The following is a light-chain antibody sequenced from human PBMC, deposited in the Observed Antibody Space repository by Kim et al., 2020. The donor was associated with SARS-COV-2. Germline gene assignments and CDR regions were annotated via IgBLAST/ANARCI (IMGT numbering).Light chain of an antibody. CDR1: QGVSSY. V-gene: IGKV1-8*01. J-gene: IGKJ1*01. CDR2: AAS. Sequence: SASTGDRVTSTCRASQGVSSYLAWYQQKPGKAPKLLIHAASTLQSGVPSRFSGSGSGTDFTLTISCLQSEDFATYYCQQYYDYPRTFGQGTKVEI. CDR3: QQYYDYPRT.